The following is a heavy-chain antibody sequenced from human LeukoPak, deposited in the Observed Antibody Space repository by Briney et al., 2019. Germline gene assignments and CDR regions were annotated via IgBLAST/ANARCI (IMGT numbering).Heavy chain of an antibody. J-gene: IGHJ1*01. Sequence: ASVTVSCMASGYTLTGYYMHGLRQAPAQGLEGMGWINPNSCGTHFAQRLQGRVTMTKDTAISTADMELSRLRSDDTAVYYYARDIPCVRDSSYSGWFQHWGQGTVVTVSS. D-gene: IGHD3-22*01. CDR1: GYTLTGYY. CDR3: ARDIPCVRDSSYSGWFQH. CDR2: INPNSCGT. V-gene: IGHV1-2*02.